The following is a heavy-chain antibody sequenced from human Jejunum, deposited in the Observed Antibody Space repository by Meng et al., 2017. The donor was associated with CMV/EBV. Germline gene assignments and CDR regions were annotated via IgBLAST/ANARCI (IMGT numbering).Heavy chain of an antibody. D-gene: IGHD1-14*01. CDR1: VRSIGFKTYY. J-gene: IGHJ1*01. V-gene: IGHV4-39*07. CDR3: AKPDPKGEYFQH. Sequence: SVRSIGFKTYYWRWTRQPPGKGLEWIANISYSGRTDYNPSLKSRVSITADPSKNQLSLHLTSVTAADTAVYYCAKPDPKGEYFQHWGQGTLVTVSS. CDR2: ISYSGRT.